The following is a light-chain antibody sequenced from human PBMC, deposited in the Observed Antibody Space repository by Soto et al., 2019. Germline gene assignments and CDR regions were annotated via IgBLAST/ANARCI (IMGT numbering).Light chain of an antibody. CDR3: QQRET. CDR1: QSVSFY. J-gene: IGKJ1*01. V-gene: IGKV3-11*01. CDR2: DAS. Sequence: EIVLPQSPATVSLSPGERATLSCRASQSVSFYLAWYQQKPGQAPRLLIYDASNRATGIPARFSGSGSGTDFTLTISSLEPEDSALYYCQQRETFGQGTKVDIK.